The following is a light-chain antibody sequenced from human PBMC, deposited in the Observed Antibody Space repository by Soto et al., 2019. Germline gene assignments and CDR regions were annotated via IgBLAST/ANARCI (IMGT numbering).Light chain of an antibody. V-gene: IGLV2-14*01. J-gene: IGLJ3*02. CDR3: SSFTSRDTLV. CDR2: EVT. CDR1: SSDVGGYAF. Sequence: QSALTQPASVSGSPGQSITISCTGTSSDVGGYAFVSLYQQHPAKAPRLIISEVTNRPSGVSYRFSASKSGNTASLTISGLQAEDEADYFCSSFTSRDTLVFGGGTQVTVL.